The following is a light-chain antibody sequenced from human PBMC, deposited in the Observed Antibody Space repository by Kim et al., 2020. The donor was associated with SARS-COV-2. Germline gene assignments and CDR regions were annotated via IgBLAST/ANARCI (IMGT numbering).Light chain of an antibody. CDR1: KVGDKY. Sequence: VSPGQTASITCSGDKVGDKYACWYQQKPGQSPVLVIYQDSKRPSGIPGRFSGSNSGNTATLTISGTQAMDEADYYCQAWDSSTEVFGTGTKVTVL. J-gene: IGLJ1*01. CDR2: QDS. CDR3: QAWDSSTEV. V-gene: IGLV3-1*01.